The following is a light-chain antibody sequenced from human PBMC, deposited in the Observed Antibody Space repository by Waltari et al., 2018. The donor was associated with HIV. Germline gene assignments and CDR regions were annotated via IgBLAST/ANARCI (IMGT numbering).Light chain of an antibody. V-gene: IGKV4-1*01. CDR2: WAS. Sequence: DIVMTQSPDSLAVSLGERATINCKSSQSVLYRSNNKAYLAWYQQKPSQPPKLLFYWASTRESGVPHRFGGSGSVTNFTLTINSLQAEDVAVYFCQQYYSTPLTFGGGTKVEIK. CDR3: QQYYSTPLT. J-gene: IGKJ4*01. CDR1: QSVLYRSNNKAY.